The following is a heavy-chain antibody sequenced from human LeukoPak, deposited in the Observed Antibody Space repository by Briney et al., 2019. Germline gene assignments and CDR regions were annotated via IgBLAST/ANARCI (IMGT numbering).Heavy chain of an antibody. CDR3: TRVGQSYSTSGQALDH. J-gene: IGHJ4*02. CDR2: ISGSADTA. CDR1: GFTFSTYE. V-gene: IGHV3-48*03. D-gene: IGHD2-8*01. Sequence: GGSLRLSCAASGFTFSTYEINWVRQAPGKGLEWISYISGSADTAYYADSVKGRFTMSRDNARNSLYLQMNSPGAEDTAVYYCTRVGQSYSTSGQALDHWGQGTLVTVSS.